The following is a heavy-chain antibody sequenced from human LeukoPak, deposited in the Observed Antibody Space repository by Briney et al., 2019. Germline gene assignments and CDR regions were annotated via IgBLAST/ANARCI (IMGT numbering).Heavy chain of an antibody. CDR3: ARAWTRYYYDSSGYYQPMVFDY. Sequence: ASVKVSCKASGYTFTSYAMNWVRQAPGQGLEWMGWINTNTGNPTYAQGFTGRFVFSLDTSVSTAYLQISSLKAEDTAVYYCARAWTRYYYDSSGYYQPMVFDYWGQGTLVTVSS. D-gene: IGHD3-22*01. V-gene: IGHV7-4-1*02. J-gene: IGHJ4*02. CDR1: GYTFTSYA. CDR2: INTNTGNP.